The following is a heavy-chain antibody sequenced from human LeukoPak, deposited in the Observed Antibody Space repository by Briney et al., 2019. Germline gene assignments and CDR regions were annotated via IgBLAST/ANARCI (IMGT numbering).Heavy chain of an antibody. Sequence: GGSLRLSCAASGFTFSSYGMHWVRQAPGKGLEWVAFIRYDGSNKYYADSVKGRFTISRDNSKNTLYLQMNSLRAEDTAVYYCAKDPIAVAGYYFDYWGQGTLVTVSS. D-gene: IGHD6-19*01. CDR3: AKDPIAVAGYYFDY. CDR1: GFTFSSYG. V-gene: IGHV3-30*02. CDR2: IRYDGSNK. J-gene: IGHJ4*02.